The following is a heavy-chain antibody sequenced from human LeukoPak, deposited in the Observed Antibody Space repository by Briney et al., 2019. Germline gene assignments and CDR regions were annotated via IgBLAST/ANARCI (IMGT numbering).Heavy chain of an antibody. CDR3: ARGSSGWDYFDY. CDR2: ISSSSSTI. J-gene: IGHJ4*02. V-gene: IGHV3-48*01. CDR1: GFSFSSNS. Sequence: GGSLRLSCAASGFSFSSNSVNWVRQAPGKGLEWVSYISSSSSTIYYADSVKGRFTISRDNAKNSLYLQMDSLRAEDTAVYYCARGSSGWDYFDYWGQGTLVTVSS. D-gene: IGHD6-19*01.